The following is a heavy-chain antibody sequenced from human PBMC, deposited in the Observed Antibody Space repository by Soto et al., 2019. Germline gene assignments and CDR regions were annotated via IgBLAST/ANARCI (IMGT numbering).Heavy chain of an antibody. CDR2: IKQDGSEK. CDR3: ARDGAYCSSTSCFVSSYNWFDP. V-gene: IGHV3-7*01. CDR1: GFTFSSYW. Sequence: GGSLRLSCAASGFTFSSYWMSWVRQAPGKGLEWVANIKQDGSEKYYVDSVKGRFTISRDNAKNSLYLQMNSLRAEDTAVYYCARDGAYCSSTSCFVSSYNWFDPWGQGTLVTVSS. D-gene: IGHD2-2*01. J-gene: IGHJ5*02.